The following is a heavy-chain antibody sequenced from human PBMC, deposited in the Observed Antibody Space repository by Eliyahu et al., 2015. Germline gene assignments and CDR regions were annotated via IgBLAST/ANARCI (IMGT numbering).Heavy chain of an antibody. V-gene: IGHV3-48*01. CDR1: GFTFSYXS. Sequence: EVQLVESGGGLGQPGGSXRLSCAASGFTFSYXSMNWVRQAPGKGLEWVSYISSGTSNIYYADSVKGRFTVSRDNAKSSLYLQMNSLRSEDTAVYYCARGDYYGMDVWGQGTTVTVSS. J-gene: IGHJ6*02. CDR2: ISSGTSNI. CDR3: ARGDYYGMDV.